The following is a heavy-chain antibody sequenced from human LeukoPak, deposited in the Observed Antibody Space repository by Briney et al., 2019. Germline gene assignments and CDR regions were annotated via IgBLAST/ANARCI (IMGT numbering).Heavy chain of an antibody. V-gene: IGHV3-15*01. CDR1: GFTFSNAW. J-gene: IGHJ4*02. CDR3: TTGDCSGGSCYSPHFDY. Sequence: GGSLRLSCAASGFTFSNAWMSWVRQAPGKGLEWVGRIKSKTVGGTTDYAAPVKGRFTISRDDSKNTLYLQMNSLKTEDTAVYYCTTGDCSGGSCYSPHFDYWGQGTLVTVSS. CDR2: IKSKTVGGTT. D-gene: IGHD2-15*01.